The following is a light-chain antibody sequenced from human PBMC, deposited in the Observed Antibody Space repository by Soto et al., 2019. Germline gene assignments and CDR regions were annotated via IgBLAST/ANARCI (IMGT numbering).Light chain of an antibody. V-gene: IGLV2-14*03. CDR2: DVS. CDR3: SSFADSSARDYV. CDR1: SSDIGAYDY. J-gene: IGLJ1*01. Sequence: QSALTQPASVSGSPGQSITISCTGTSSDIGAYDYVSWYQQHPGRVPKLLIYDVSSRPSGASSRFSGSKSGNTASLTISGLQADDESDYYCSSFADSSARDYVFGGGTKVTVL.